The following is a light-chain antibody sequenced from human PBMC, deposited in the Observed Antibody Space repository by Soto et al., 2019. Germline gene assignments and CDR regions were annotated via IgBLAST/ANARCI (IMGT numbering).Light chain of an antibody. CDR1: QSISSW. CDR3: QKYNSYWT. Sequence: DIQMTQSPSTLSASVGDRVTITCRASQSISSWLAWYQQKPGKAPKLLIYKASSLESGVPSRFSGSGSGTEFTLTIISLQPDDFANYYCQKYNSYWTFGQGTKVEIK. V-gene: IGKV1-5*03. CDR2: KAS. J-gene: IGKJ1*01.